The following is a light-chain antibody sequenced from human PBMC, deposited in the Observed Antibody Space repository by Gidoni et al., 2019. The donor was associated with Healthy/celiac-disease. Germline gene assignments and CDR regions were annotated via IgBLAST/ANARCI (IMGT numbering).Light chain of an antibody. CDR2: EVS. CDR3: SSYTSSSTLGGV. Sequence: SALTQPASVSGSPGQSLTISCTGTSSDVGGYNYVSWYQQHPGKAPKLMIYEVSNRPSGVSNRFSGSKSGNTASLTISGLQAEDEADYYCSSYTSSSTLGGVFGGGTKLTVL. J-gene: IGLJ3*02. CDR1: SSDVGGYNY. V-gene: IGLV2-14*01.